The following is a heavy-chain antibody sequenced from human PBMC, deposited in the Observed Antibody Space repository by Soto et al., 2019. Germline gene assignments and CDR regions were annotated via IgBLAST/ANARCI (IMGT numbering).Heavy chain of an antibody. CDR2: VSGSGGTT. D-gene: IGHD3-9*01. CDR1: GFTFSNYA. Sequence: EVQLLESGGGLVQPGGSLRLSCAASGFTFSNYAMSWVRQAPGKGLEWVSAVSGSGGTTYYADSVRGRFTISRDNSKNPLYLQMNSPRAEDPAIYFCARCTVDKIVTRDWCYLFDPWGQGTLVTVSS. J-gene: IGHJ5*02. V-gene: IGHV3-23*01. CDR3: ARCTVDKIVTRDWCYLFDP.